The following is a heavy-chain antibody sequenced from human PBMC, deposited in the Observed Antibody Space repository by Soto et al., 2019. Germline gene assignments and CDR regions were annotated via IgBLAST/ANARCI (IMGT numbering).Heavy chain of an antibody. V-gene: IGHV1-46*03. CDR3: ARDGPYCSSTSCYDRISAYYYMDV. J-gene: IGHJ6*03. D-gene: IGHD2-2*01. CDR2: INPSGGST. CDR1: GYTFTSYY. Sequence: ASVKVSCKASGYTFTSYYMHWVRQAPGQGLEWMGIINPSGGSTSYAQKFQGRVTMTRDTSTSTVYMELSSLRSEDTAVYYCARDGPYCSSTSCYDRISAYYYMDVWGKGTTVTVSS.